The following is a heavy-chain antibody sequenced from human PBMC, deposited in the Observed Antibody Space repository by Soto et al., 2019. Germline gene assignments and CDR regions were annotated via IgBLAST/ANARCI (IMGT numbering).Heavy chain of an antibody. J-gene: IGHJ5*02. V-gene: IGHV2-5*02. CDR3: AHSPIVVVVAATRYNWFDP. D-gene: IGHD2-15*01. CDR2: IYWDDDK. CDR1: GFSLSTSGVG. Sequence: QITLKESGPTLVKPTQTLTLTCTFSGFSLSTSGVGVGWIRQPPGKALEWLALIYWDDDKRYSPSLKSRLTITKDTXXNXVXRTMTNMDPVDTATYYCAHSPIVVVVAATRYNWFDPWGQGTLVTVSS.